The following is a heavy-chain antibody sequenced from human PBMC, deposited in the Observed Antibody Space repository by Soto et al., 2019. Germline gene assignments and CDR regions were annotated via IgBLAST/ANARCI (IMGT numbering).Heavy chain of an antibody. Sequence: SETLSLTCTVSGGSISSGGYYWSWIRQHPGKGLEWIGYIYYSGSTYYNPSLKSRVTISVDTSKNQFSLKLSPVTAADTAVYYCARASVVVAATIDPWGQGTLVTVSS. J-gene: IGHJ5*02. CDR2: IYYSGST. CDR3: ARASVVVAATIDP. D-gene: IGHD2-15*01. CDR1: GGSISSGGYY. V-gene: IGHV4-31*03.